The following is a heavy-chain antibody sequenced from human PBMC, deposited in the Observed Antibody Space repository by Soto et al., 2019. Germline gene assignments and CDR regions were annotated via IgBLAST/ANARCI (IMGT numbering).Heavy chain of an antibody. J-gene: IGHJ3*02. CDR3: PTNRGSSWYGAFDI. D-gene: IGHD6-13*01. Sequence: ESLKISCAASGFTFSNAWMSWVRQAPGKGLEWVGRIKSKTDGGTTDYAAPVKGRFTISRDDSKNTLYLQMNSLKTEDTAVYYCPTNRGSSWYGAFDIWGQGTMVTVSS. V-gene: IGHV3-15*01. CDR1: GFTFSNAW. CDR2: IKSKTDGGTT.